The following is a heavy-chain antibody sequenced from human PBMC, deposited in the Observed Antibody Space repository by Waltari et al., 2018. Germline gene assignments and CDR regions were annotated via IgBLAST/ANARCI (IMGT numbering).Heavy chain of an antibody. CDR1: GYTFTGYY. CDR3: ARDGGSYLGLYYYYGMDV. D-gene: IGHD1-26*01. Sequence: QVQLVQSGAEVKKPGASVKVSCKASGYTFTGYYMHWVRQAPGQGLEWMGWINPNSGGTNYAQKFQGWVTMTRDTSISTAYMELSRLRSDDTAVYYCARDGGSYLGLYYYYGMDVWGQGTTVTVSS. J-gene: IGHJ6*02. CDR2: INPNSGGT. V-gene: IGHV1-2*04.